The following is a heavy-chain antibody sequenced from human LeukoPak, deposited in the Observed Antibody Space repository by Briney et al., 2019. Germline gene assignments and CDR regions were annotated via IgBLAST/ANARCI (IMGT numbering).Heavy chain of an antibody. CDR1: GYTFTGYG. V-gene: IGHV1-18*01. CDR3: ARGHAYCGGDCVGIGWFDP. J-gene: IGHJ5*02. CDR2: ISAYNGNT. Sequence: ASVKVSCKASGYTFTGYGISWVRQAPGQGLEWMGWISAYNGNTNYAQKLQGRVTMTTDTSTSTAYMELRSLRSDDTAVYYCARGHAYCGGDCVGIGWFDPWGQGTLVTVSS. D-gene: IGHD2-21*02.